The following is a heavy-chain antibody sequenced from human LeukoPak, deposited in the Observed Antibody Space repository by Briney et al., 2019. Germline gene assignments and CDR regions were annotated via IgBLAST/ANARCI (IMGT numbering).Heavy chain of an antibody. J-gene: IGHJ6*02. Sequence: SETLSLTCAVYDGSFSGYYWSWIRQPPGKGLEWIGEINHSGSTNYNPSLKSRVTISVDTSKNQFSLKLSSVTAADTAVYYCARGYCSSTSCYYYYYYGMDVWGQGTTVTVSS. CDR1: DGSFSGYY. CDR2: INHSGST. D-gene: IGHD2-2*01. CDR3: ARGYCSSTSCYYYYYYGMDV. V-gene: IGHV4-34*01.